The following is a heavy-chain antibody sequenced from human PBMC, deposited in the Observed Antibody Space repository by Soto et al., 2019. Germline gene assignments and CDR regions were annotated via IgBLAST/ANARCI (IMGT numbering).Heavy chain of an antibody. CDR2: VSDNGGSRGGT. V-gene: IGHV3-23*01. J-gene: IGHJ3*02. Sequence: EVELLESXXGLVQPGGSLRLSCKASGFMFNNSAMTWVRQAPGQGLQWVASVSDNGGSRGGTYYADSVKGRFTISRDNSKNTLYLQLDSLTGADTAVYYCARAKAVVIAALDIWGQGTMVTVSS. D-gene: IGHD2-21*01. CDR1: GFMFNNSA. CDR3: ARAKAVVIAALDI.